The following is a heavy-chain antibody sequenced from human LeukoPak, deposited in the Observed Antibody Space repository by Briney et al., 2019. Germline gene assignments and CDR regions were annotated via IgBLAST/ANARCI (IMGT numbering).Heavy chain of an antibody. CDR3: ARESVTTRGFDY. CDR1: GFTVSSNY. V-gene: IGHV3-66*01. CDR2: IYSGGST. J-gene: IGHJ4*02. Sequence: GGSLRLSCAASGFTVSSNYMSWVRQAPGKGLEWVSVIYSGGSTYYADSVKGRFTISRDNSKNTLYLQMNSLRAEDTAVYYCARESVTTRGFDYWGQGTLVTVSS. D-gene: IGHD3-22*01.